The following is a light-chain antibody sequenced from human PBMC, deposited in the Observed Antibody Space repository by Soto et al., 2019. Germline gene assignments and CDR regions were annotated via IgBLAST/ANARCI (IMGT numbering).Light chain of an antibody. J-gene: IGLJ1*01. V-gene: IGLV2-14*01. CDR3: NSYTTSSSLYV. Sequence: QSALTQPASVSRSPGQSITISCTGTSSDFGGYDYVSWYQQYPGKAPKLMIYDVSNRPSGVSDRFSGSKSANTASLTISGLQAEDEADYYCNSYTTSSSLYVFGTGTKVTVL. CDR1: SSDFGGYDY. CDR2: DVS.